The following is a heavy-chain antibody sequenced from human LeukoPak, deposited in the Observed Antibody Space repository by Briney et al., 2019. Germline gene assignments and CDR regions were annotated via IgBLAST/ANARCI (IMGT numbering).Heavy chain of an antibody. J-gene: IGHJ4*02. V-gene: IGHV5-51*01. CDR2: IYPGDSDT. CDR3: ARRYFDSDGRSFDF. CDR1: GYTFRSYW. D-gene: IGHD3-9*01. Sequence: GESLKISCEGSGYTFRSYWIGWVRQRPGEGLEWMGIIYPGDSDTTYSPSFQGQVTISADKSINTAYLQRSSLKASDTAVYYCARRYFDSDGRSFDFWGQGTLVTVSS.